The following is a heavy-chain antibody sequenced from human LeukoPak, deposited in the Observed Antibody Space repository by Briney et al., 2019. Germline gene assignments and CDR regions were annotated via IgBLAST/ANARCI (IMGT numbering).Heavy chain of an antibody. CDR3: ARAVVPAASYFDY. Sequence: SETLSLTCTVSGGSVSSDSYYWSWIRQPPGKGLEWIGYIYYSGSTNYNPSLKSRVTISVDTSKNQFSLKLSSVTAADTAVYYCARAVVPAASYFDYRGQGTLVTVSS. D-gene: IGHD2-2*01. J-gene: IGHJ4*02. CDR2: IYYSGST. CDR1: GGSVSSDSYY. V-gene: IGHV4-61*01.